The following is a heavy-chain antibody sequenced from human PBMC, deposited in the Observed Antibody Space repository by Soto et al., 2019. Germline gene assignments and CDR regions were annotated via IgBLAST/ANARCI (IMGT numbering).Heavy chain of an antibody. V-gene: IGHV4-4*01. CDR2: IYHSGST. J-gene: IGHJ4*02. CDR3: ASLTFGGVIGY. D-gene: IGHD3-16*02. Sequence: QVQLQESGPGLVKPSGTLSLTCAVSGGSISSSNWWSWVRQPPGKGLEWIGEIYHSGSTNYNPSLKSRATISVGKSKNQFSRKLSSVTAAAAAVYCCASLTFGGVIGYWGQGTLVNVSS. CDR1: GGSISSSNW.